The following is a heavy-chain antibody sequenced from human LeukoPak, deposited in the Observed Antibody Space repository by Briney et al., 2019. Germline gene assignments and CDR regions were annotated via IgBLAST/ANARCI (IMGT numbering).Heavy chain of an antibody. V-gene: IGHV3-30-3*01. CDR1: GFTFSSYA. J-gene: IGHJ5*02. CDR3: VVIYAVTTS. D-gene: IGHD4-17*01. CDR2: ISYDGSNK. Sequence: PGGSLRLSCAASGFTFSSYAMHWVRQAPGKGLEWVAVISYDGSNKYYADSVKGRFTISRDNAKNSLYLQMNSLRAEDTAVYYCVVIYAVTTSWGQGTLVTVSS.